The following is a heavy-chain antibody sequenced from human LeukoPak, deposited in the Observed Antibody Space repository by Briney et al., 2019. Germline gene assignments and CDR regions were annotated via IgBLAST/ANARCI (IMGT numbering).Heavy chain of an antibody. V-gene: IGHV3-15*01. Sequence: PGGSLRLSCAASGFTFSNAWMSWVRQAPGKGLEWVGRIKSKTDGGTTDYAAPVKVRFTIARDDSKNTPYLQMNSLKTEDTAVYYCTTYYGSGRQTSYYWGQGTLVTVPS. D-gene: IGHD3-10*01. CDR2: IKSKTDGGTT. CDR3: TTYYGSGRQTSYY. J-gene: IGHJ4*02. CDR1: GFTFSNAW.